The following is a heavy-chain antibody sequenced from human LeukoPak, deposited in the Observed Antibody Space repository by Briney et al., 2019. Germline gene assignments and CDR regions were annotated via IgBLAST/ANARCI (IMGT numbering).Heavy chain of an antibody. D-gene: IGHD6-19*01. CDR2: ISSSSSYI. Sequence: GGSLRRSCAASGLIFSSYSMNWVRQAPGKGLEWVSSISSSSSYIYYADSVKGRFTISRDNAKNSLYLQMNSLRAEDTAVYYCAVLLAGTDDFDIWGQGTMVTVSS. CDR1: GLIFSSYS. CDR3: AVLLAGTDDFDI. V-gene: IGHV3-21*01. J-gene: IGHJ3*02.